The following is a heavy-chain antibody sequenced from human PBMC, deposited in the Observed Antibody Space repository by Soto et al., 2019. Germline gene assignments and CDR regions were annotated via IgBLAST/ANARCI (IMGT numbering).Heavy chain of an antibody. V-gene: IGHV1-69*06. D-gene: IGHD1-26*01. CDR3: ARKLVGALMDV. J-gene: IGHJ6*02. CDR2: IIPIFGTA. Sequence: ASVKVSCKASGGTFSSYSISWVRQAPGQGLECMGGIIPIFGTANYAQKFQGRVTVTADKSTSTAYMELSSLRSEDTAVYYCARKLVGALMDVWGQGTTVTVSS. CDR1: GGTFSSYS.